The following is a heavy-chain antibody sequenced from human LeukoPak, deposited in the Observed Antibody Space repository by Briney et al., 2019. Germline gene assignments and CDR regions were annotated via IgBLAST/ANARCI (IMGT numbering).Heavy chain of an antibody. V-gene: IGHV3-33*01. Sequence: QPGGSLRLSCAASGFTFSSYGMHWVRQAPGKGLEWVAVIWYDGSNKYYADSVKGRFTISRDNSKNTLYLQMNSLKTEDTAVYYCTTTRYYYDSSGYFPFAYWGQGTLVTVSS. J-gene: IGHJ4*02. CDR1: GFTFSSYG. D-gene: IGHD3-22*01. CDR3: TTTRYYYDSSGYFPFAY. CDR2: IWYDGSNK.